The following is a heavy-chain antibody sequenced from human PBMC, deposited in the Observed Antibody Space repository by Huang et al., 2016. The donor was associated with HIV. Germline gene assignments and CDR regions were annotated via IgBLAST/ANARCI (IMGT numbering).Heavy chain of an antibody. CDR3: AKEGDTGAALGY. V-gene: IGHV3-53*01. D-gene: IGHD2-8*02. Sequence: EVQLVESGGGLIQPGGSLRLSCAASGFTVSTNYMTWVRQAPGKGLGWASLIDSGGTTYYADSGKGRFTISRDDSENTLYLHMTSLRAGDTAVYYCAKEGDTGAALGYWGQGTLVTVS. CDR1: GFTVSTNY. CDR2: IDSGGTT. J-gene: IGHJ4*02.